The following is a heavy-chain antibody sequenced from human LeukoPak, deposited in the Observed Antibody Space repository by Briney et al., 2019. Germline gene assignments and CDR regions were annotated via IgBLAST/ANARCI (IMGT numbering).Heavy chain of an antibody. Sequence: PGGSLSLSCAASGFTISSYAMSWVRQPPGKGLEWVSAISSSGGSTYYADSVKRRFTISRDNSKNTLYLQMNSLTAEDTAINDCAKDGVGSYATGAFDIWGQGAMVTVSS. CDR3: AKDGVGSYATGAFDI. D-gene: IGHD1-26*01. CDR1: GFTISSYA. CDR2: ISSSGGST. J-gene: IGHJ3*02. V-gene: IGHV3-23*01.